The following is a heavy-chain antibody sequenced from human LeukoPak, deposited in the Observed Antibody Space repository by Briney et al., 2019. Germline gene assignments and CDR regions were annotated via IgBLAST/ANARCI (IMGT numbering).Heavy chain of an antibody. CDR2: IKQDGSEK. V-gene: IGHV3-7*01. CDR1: GFTFSSYW. Sequence: PGGSLRLSCAASGFTFSSYWMSWVRQAPGKGLEWVANIKQDGSEKYYVDSVKGRFTISRDNAKNSLYLQMNSLRAEDTAVYYCARQDGSSGYYRQPLDYWGQGTLVTVSS. J-gene: IGHJ4*02. CDR3: ARQDGSSGYYRQPLDY. D-gene: IGHD3-22*01.